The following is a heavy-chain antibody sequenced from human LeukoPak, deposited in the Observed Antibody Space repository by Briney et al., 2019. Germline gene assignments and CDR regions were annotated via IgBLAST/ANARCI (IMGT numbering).Heavy chain of an antibody. CDR2: INWNSGSK. CDR3: ARAKRTFDY. V-gene: IGHV3-9*01. CDR1: GFIFDDYT. Sequence: PGGSLRLSCAASGFIFDDYTMHWVRQAPGKGLEWVSGINWNSGSKGYADSVKGRFTISRDNAKNSLYLQMNSLRDEDTAVYYCARAKRTFDYWGQGTLVTVSS. J-gene: IGHJ4*02.